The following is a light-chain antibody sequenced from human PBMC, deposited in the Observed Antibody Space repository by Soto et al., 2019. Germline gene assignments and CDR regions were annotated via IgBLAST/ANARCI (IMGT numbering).Light chain of an antibody. CDR3: CPYVDNNNFV. CDR2: EVS. J-gene: IGLJ2*01. V-gene: IGLV2-8*01. CDR1: SRDVGGYRF. Sequence: QSALTQPPSASGSPGQSVTISCTGTSRDVGGYRFVSWYQQHPGKAPKLMIYEVSKRPSGVPNRFSGSKSGNTASLTVSGLQAEDEADYYCCPYVDNNNFVFGGGTKVTVL.